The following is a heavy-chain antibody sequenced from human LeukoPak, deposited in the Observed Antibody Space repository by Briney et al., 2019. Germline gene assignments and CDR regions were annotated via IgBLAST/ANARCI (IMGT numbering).Heavy chain of an antibody. CDR2: IYHSGST. CDR1: GGSISSDGYS. CDR3: ARGGNYDSTFDY. Sequence: PSQTLSLTCAVSGGSISSDGYSWSWIRQPPGKGLEWIGYIYHSGSTYYNPSLKSRVTISVDRSKNQFSLKLSSVTAADTAVYYCARGGNYDSTFDYWGQGTLVTVSS. V-gene: IGHV4-30-2*01. J-gene: IGHJ4*02. D-gene: IGHD3-22*01.